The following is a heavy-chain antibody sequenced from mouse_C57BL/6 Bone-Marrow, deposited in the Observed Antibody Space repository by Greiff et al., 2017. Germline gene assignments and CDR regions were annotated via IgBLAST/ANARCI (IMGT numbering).Heavy chain of an antibody. J-gene: IGHJ3*01. V-gene: IGHV1-76*01. D-gene: IGHD2-3*01. CDR3: AREGSMDGYSFAY. CDR2: IYPGSGNT. CDR1: GYTFTDYY. Sequence: VKLQESGAELVRPGASVKLSCKASGYTFTDYYINWVKQRPGQGLEWIARIYPGSGNTYYNEKFKGKATLTAEKSSSTAYMQLSSLTSEDSAVYFCAREGSMDGYSFAYWGQGTLVTVSA.